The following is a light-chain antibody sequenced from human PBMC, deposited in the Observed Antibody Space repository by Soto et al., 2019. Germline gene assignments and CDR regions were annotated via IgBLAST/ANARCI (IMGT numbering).Light chain of an antibody. Sequence: QSVLTQPPSVSEAPRQRVTISCSVSSSNIGNNAVNWYQQLPGKAPKLLIYYDDLLPSGVSDRFSGSKSGTSASLAISGLQSEDEADYYCAAWDDSLNGYVFGTGTKVTVL. J-gene: IGLJ1*01. CDR3: AAWDDSLNGYV. CDR2: YDD. CDR1: SSNIGNNA. V-gene: IGLV1-36*01.